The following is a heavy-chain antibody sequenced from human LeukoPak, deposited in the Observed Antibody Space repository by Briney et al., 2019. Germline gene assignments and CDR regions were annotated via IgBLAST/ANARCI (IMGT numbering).Heavy chain of an antibody. D-gene: IGHD3-16*01. CDR3: AREGGYDYVWGSYAY. V-gene: IGHV1-2*02. CDR2: INPNSGGT. CDR1: GYTFTGYY. J-gene: IGHJ4*02. Sequence: ASVKVSCKASGYTFTGYYMHWVRQAPGQGLEWMGWINPNSGGTNYAQKLQGRVTMTRDTSISTAYMELSRLRSDDTAVYYCAREGGYDYVWGSYAYWGQGTLVTVSS.